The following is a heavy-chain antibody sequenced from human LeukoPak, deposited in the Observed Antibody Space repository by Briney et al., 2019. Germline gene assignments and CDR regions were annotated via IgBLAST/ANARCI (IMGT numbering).Heavy chain of an antibody. CDR2: ISSSSSYI. CDR1: GFTFSSYC. J-gene: IGHJ4*02. CDR3: AVLDYDFWSGYYPDY. D-gene: IGHD3-3*01. V-gene: IGHV3-21*01. Sequence: GGSLRLSCAASGFTFSSYCMNWVRQAPGKGLEWVSSISSSSSYIYYADSVKGRFTISRDNAKNSLYLQMNSLRAEDTAVYYCAVLDYDFWSGYYPDYWGQGTLVTVSS.